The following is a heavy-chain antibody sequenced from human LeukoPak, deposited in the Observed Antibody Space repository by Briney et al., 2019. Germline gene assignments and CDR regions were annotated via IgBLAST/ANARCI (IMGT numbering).Heavy chain of an antibody. V-gene: IGHV4-30-4*01. D-gene: IGHD3-22*01. J-gene: IGHJ4*02. Sequence: PSETLSLTCTVSGGSISSGDYYWSWIRQPPGKGLEWIGYIYYSGSTYYNPSLKSRVTISVDTSKNHFSLKLSSVTAADTAVYYCARASMIVVVIDYWGQGTLVTVSS. CDR1: GGSISSGDYY. CDR2: IYYSGST. CDR3: ARASMIVVVIDY.